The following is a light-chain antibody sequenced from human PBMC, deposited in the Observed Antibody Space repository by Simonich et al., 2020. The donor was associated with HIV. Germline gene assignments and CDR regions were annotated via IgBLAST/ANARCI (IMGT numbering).Light chain of an antibody. CDR2: TAS. J-gene: IGKJ4*01. V-gene: IGKV1-NL1*01. CDR1: QDINNY. Sequence: DIQMTQSPSSLSASVGDRVTITCRASQDINNYLNWYQQKPGKAPKLLLYTASRLESGVPARFSGSGSGTDYTLTISSLQPEDFATYYCQQYYSNLVTFGGGTKVEIK. CDR3: QQYYSNLVT.